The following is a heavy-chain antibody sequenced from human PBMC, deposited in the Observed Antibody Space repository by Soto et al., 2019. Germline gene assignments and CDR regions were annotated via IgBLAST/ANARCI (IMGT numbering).Heavy chain of an antibody. D-gene: IGHD2-2*01. CDR1: GDSVSSNSAA. Sequence: SQTLSLTCAISGDSVSSNSAAWNWIRQSPSRGLKWLGRTYYRSKWYNDYAVSVKSRITINPDTSKNQFSLQLNSVTPEDTAVYYCARAGPIVVVPAATFDYWGQGTLVTVSS. CDR3: ARAGPIVVVPAATFDY. V-gene: IGHV6-1*01. J-gene: IGHJ4*02. CDR2: TYYRSKWYN.